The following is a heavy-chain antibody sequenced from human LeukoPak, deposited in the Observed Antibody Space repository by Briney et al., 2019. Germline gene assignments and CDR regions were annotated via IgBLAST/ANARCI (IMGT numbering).Heavy chain of an antibody. CDR2: IYYSGST. D-gene: IGHD3-9*01. J-gene: IGHJ3*02. V-gene: IGHV4-59*01. Sequence: SETLSLTCTVSGGSISSYYWSWIRQPPGKGLEWIGYIYYSGSTNYNPSLKSRVTISVDTSKNQFSLKLSSVTAADTAVYYCARSKAHYDILTGDAFDIWGQGTMVTVSS. CDR3: ARSKAHYDILTGDAFDI. CDR1: GGSISSYY.